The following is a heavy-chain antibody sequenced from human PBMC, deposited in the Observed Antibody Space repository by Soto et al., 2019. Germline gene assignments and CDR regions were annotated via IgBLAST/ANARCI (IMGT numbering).Heavy chain of an antibody. CDR3: AKDGNPIPYLTGYYRLGWFDP. CDR2: ISGSGGST. D-gene: IGHD3-9*01. Sequence: EVQLLESGGGLVPPGGSLRLSCAASGFTFSSYAMSWVRQAPGKGLEWVSAISGSGGSTYYADSVKGRFTISRDNSKNTLYQQMNSLRAEDTAVYYCAKDGNPIPYLTGYYRLGWFDPWGQGTLVTVSS. V-gene: IGHV3-23*01. CDR1: GFTFSSYA. J-gene: IGHJ5*02.